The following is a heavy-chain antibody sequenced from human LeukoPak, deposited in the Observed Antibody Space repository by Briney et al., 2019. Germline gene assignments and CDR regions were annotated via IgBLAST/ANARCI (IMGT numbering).Heavy chain of an antibody. D-gene: IGHD2-21*02. CDR2: INRDGSST. CDR1: GFTLSSFW. CDR3: ARAPVQYCGGDCDAFDT. Sequence: TGGALRLSCAASGFTLSSFWMHWVRQAPGKGLVCVSRINRDGSSTTYADSVKGRFTISRDNTKKTLYLQMNSLRAGDTAVFYCARAPVQYCGGDCDAFDTWGQGTMVTVSS. V-gene: IGHV3-74*01. J-gene: IGHJ3*02.